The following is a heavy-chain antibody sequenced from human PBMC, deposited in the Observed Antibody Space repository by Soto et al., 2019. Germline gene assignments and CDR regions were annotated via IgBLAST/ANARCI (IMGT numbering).Heavy chain of an antibody. Sequence: ASVKVSCKVSGYTLTELFMHWVRQAPGKGLEWMGGFDPEDGETIYAQKFQGRVTTTEDTSTDTAYMELSSLRSEDTAVYYCATGLRFLEWLSGFDYWGQGTLVTVSS. D-gene: IGHD3-3*01. CDR3: ATGLRFLEWLSGFDY. CDR2: FDPEDGET. CDR1: GYTLTELF. J-gene: IGHJ4*02. V-gene: IGHV1-24*01.